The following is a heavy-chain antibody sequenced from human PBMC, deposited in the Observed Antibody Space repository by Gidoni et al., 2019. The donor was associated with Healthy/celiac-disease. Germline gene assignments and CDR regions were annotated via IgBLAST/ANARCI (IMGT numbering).Heavy chain of an antibody. V-gene: IGHV3-33*01. CDR3: ARGYGDYDWYFDL. J-gene: IGHJ2*01. CDR2: IWYDGSNK. CDR1: GFTFSSYG. D-gene: IGHD4-17*01. Sequence: QVQLVESGGGVVQPGRSLRLSCAASGFTFSSYGMHWVRQAPGKGLEWVALIWYDGSNKYYADSVKGRFTISRDNSKNTLYLQMNSLRAEDTAVYYCARGYGDYDWYFDLWGRGTLVTVSS.